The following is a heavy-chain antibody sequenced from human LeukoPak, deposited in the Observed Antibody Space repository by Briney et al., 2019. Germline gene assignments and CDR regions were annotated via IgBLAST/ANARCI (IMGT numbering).Heavy chain of an antibody. CDR1: GFTFSSYS. CDR3: ARESGGYYSNYVDY. D-gene: IGHD4-11*01. Sequence: GGSLRLSCAASGFTFSSYSMNWVRQAPGKGLEWASSISSSSSYIYYADSVKGRFTISRDNAKNSLYLQMNSLRAEDTAVYYCARESGGYYSNYVDYWGQGTLVTVSS. V-gene: IGHV3-21*01. J-gene: IGHJ4*02. CDR2: ISSSSSYI.